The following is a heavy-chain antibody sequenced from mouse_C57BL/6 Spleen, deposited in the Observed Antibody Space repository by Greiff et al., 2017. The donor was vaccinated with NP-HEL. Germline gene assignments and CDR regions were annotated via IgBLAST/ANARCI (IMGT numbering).Heavy chain of an antibody. CDR3: ARSPGSSLYFDY. CDR2: IDPSDSYT. J-gene: IGHJ2*01. V-gene: IGHV1-69*01. CDR1: GYTFTSYW. Sequence: VQLQQPGAELVMPGASVKLSCKASGYTFTSYWMHWVKQRPGQGLEWIGEIDPSDSYTNYNQKFKGKSTLTVDKSSSTAYMQLSSLTSEDSAVYYCARSPGSSLYFDYWGQGTTLTVSS. D-gene: IGHD1-1*01.